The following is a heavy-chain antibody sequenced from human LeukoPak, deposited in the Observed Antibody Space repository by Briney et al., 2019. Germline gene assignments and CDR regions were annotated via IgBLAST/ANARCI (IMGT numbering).Heavy chain of an antibody. CDR3: ARKQTGTMYDV. CDR1: GGSISNSSYY. J-gene: IGHJ4*02. V-gene: IGHV4-39*07. Sequence: SETLSLTCIVPGGSISNSSYYWAWIRQSPGKGLEWIGTFSSGGSAYYNPSLTSRVSISKDTSDNQFSLRLYSVTAADTAVYYCARKQTGTMYDVWGQGTQVTVSS. CDR2: FSSGGSA. D-gene: IGHD1-7*01.